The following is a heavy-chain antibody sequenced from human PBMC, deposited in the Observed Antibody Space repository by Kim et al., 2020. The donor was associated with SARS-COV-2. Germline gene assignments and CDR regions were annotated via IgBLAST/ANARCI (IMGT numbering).Heavy chain of an antibody. CDR3: AKEITMVRGVITGMDV. Sequence: SVKGRFTISRDNSKNTLYLQMNSLRAEDTAVYYCAKEITMVRGVITGMDVWGQGTTVTVSS. V-gene: IGHV3-23*01. D-gene: IGHD3-10*01. J-gene: IGHJ6*02.